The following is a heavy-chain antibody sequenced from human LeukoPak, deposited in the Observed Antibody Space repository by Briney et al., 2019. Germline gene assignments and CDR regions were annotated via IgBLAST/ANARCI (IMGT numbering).Heavy chain of an antibody. Sequence: SETLSLTCAVYGGSFSGYYWSWIRQPPGKGLEWIGEINHSGSTNYNPSLKSRVTMSVDTSKNQFSLKLSSVTAADTAVYYCARFLVAGGYYYYGMDVWGQGTTVTVSS. V-gene: IGHV4-34*01. D-gene: IGHD6-19*01. CDR3: ARFLVAGGYYYYGMDV. CDR1: GGSFSGYY. J-gene: IGHJ6*02. CDR2: INHSGST.